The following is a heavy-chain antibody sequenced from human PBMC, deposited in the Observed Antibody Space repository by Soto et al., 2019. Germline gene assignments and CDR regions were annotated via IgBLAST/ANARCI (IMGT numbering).Heavy chain of an antibody. Sequence: SETLSLTCAVYGGSFSGYYWSWIRQPPGKGPEWIGEINHRETTNYNPSLKSRVTISVDTSKNQFSLKLSSVTAADTAVYYCARGEAIVVVLPGTAWLDPWGQGNLVTVSS. J-gene: IGHJ5*02. CDR3: ARGEAIVVVLPGTAWLDP. V-gene: IGHV4-34*01. CDR1: GGSFSGYY. CDR2: INHRETT. D-gene: IGHD2-15*01.